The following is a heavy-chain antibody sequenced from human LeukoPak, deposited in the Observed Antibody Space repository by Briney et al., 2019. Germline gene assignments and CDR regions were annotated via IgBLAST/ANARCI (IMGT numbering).Heavy chain of an antibody. Sequence: SETLSLACAVYGGSFSGYYWSWIRQPPGKGLEWIGEINHSGSTNYNPSLKSRVTISVDTSKNQFSLKLSSVTAADTAVYYCARSIVGATYFDYWGQGTLVTVSS. V-gene: IGHV4-34*01. D-gene: IGHD1-26*01. CDR1: GGSFSGYY. CDR2: INHSGST. J-gene: IGHJ4*02. CDR3: ARSIVGATYFDY.